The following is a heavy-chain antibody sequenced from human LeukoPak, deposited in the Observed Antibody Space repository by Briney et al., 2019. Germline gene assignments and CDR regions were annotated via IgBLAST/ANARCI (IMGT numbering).Heavy chain of an antibody. CDR1: GYTFTGYY. CDR3: ARGNYYDSSEGLFH. J-gene: IGHJ4*02. CDR2: MNPDSDNT. D-gene: IGHD3-22*01. Sequence: GASVKVSCKASGYTFTGYYMHWVRQAPGQGLEWMGWMNPDSDNTGYAQKFQGRVTMTRNTSISTAYMELSSLRSEDTAVYYCARGNYYDSSEGLFHWGQGTLVTVSS. V-gene: IGHV1-8*02.